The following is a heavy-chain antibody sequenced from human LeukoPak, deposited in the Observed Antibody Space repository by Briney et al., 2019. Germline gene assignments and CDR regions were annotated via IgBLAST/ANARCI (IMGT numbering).Heavy chain of an antibody. Sequence: PSETLSLTCAVYGGSFSGYYWSWIRQPPGKGLEWIGSIYYSGSTYYNPSLKSRVTISVDTSKNQFSLKLSSVTAADTAVYYCARWGDTWYYFDYWGQGTLVTVSS. V-gene: IGHV4-34*01. D-gene: IGHD3-16*01. CDR3: ARWGDTWYYFDY. CDR1: GGSFSGYY. CDR2: IYYSGST. J-gene: IGHJ4*02.